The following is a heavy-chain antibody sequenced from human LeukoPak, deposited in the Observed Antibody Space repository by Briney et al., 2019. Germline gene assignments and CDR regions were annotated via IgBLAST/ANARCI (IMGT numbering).Heavy chain of an antibody. D-gene: IGHD5-18*01. V-gene: IGHV3-23*01. Sequence: GGSLRLSCAASGFTFSSYAMSWVRQAPGKGLEWVSAISGSGGSTYYADSVKGRFTISRDNSKNTLYLQMNSLRAEDTAVYYCAKRVRIQLGKNIDYWGQETLVTVSS. CDR2: ISGSGGST. CDR1: GFTFSSYA. CDR3: AKRVRIQLGKNIDY. J-gene: IGHJ4*02.